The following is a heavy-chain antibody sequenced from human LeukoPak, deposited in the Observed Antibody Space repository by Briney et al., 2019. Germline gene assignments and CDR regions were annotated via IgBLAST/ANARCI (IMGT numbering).Heavy chain of an antibody. V-gene: IGHV1-24*01. Sequence: ASVKVSCKVSGYTLTELSMHWVRQAPGKGLEWMGGFDPEDGETIYAQKFQGRVTMTEDTSTDTAYMELSSLRSEDTAVYYCATDLGALGLRYFDWLSLDYWGQGTLVTVSS. D-gene: IGHD3-9*01. CDR2: FDPEDGET. CDR1: GYTLTELS. CDR3: ATDLGALGLRYFDWLSLDY. J-gene: IGHJ4*02.